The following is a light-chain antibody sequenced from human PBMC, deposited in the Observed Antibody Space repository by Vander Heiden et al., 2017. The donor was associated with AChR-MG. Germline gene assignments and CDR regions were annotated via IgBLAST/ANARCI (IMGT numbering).Light chain of an antibody. CDR3: QVWDSSSDHVV. CDR2: DDS. V-gene: IGLV3-21*02. CDR1: KIGSKS. J-gene: IGLJ2*01. Sequence: SYVLTQPPSVSVAPGQTARITCGGKKIGSKSVHWYQQKPGQAPVLVVYDDSDRPSGIPERCSGSNSGNTATLTSSRVEAGDEADYYCQVWDSSSDHVVFGGGTKLTVL.